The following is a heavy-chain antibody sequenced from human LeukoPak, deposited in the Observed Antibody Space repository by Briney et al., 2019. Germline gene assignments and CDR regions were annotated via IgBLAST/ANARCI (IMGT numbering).Heavy chain of an antibody. CDR1: GYIFTIDG. CDR3: AKVDRGD. V-gene: IGHV7-4-1*02. D-gene: IGHD2-2*03. Sequence: ASVNVSCKASGYIFTIDGMNWVRQAPGQGLEWMGRIDTNTGNPTYAQGFTGRFVFSLDTSISTAYLHITSLKAEDTAVYYCAKVDRGDWGQGTLVTVSS. CDR2: IDTNTGNP. J-gene: IGHJ4*02.